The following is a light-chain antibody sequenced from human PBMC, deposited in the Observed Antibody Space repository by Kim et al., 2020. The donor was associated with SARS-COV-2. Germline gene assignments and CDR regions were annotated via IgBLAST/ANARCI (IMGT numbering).Light chain of an antibody. CDR3: QQYGSSPLT. CDR2: GAS. CDR1: QSVSSSD. J-gene: IGKJ4*01. V-gene: IGKV3-20*01. Sequence: PGERATLSCRASQSVSSSDLAWYQQKPGQAPRLLIYGASSRATGIPDRFSGNGSGTDFTLTISRLEPEDFAVYYCQQYGSSPLTFGGGTKG.